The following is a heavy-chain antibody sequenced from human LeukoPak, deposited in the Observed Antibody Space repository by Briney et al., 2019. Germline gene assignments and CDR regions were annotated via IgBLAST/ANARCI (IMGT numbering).Heavy chain of an antibody. J-gene: IGHJ4*02. CDR3: AGDIAAPFDY. Sequence: GRSLRLSCAASGFTFSSYGMHRVRQAPGKGLEWVANIKQDGSEKYYVDSVKGRFTISRDNAKNSLYLQMNSLRAEDTAIYYCAGDIAAPFDYWGQGTLVTVSS. V-gene: IGHV3-7*01. D-gene: IGHD6-13*01. CDR2: IKQDGSEK. CDR1: GFTFSSYG.